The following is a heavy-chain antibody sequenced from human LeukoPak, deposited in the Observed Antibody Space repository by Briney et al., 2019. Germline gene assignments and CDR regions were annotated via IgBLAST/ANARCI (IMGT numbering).Heavy chain of an antibody. J-gene: IGHJ6*02. CDR1: GFTFSSYA. D-gene: IGHD3-22*01. CDR2: ISGSGGST. V-gene: IGHV3-23*01. CDR3: ARLPTYYYDSSGRYYYYGMDV. Sequence: GGSLRLSCAASGFTFSSYAMSWVRQAPGKGLEWVSAISGSGGSTYYADSVKGRFTISRHNSKNTLYLQMNSLRAEDTAVYYCARLPTYYYDSSGRYYYYGMDVWGQGTTVTVSS.